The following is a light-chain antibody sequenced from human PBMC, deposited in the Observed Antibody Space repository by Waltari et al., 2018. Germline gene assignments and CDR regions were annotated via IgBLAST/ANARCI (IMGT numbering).Light chain of an antibody. J-gene: IGLJ3*02. CDR2: VNSDGSH. CDR3: QTGGHGTWV. Sequence: QLLLTQTPSAYAFLGPSLKLPCTPRSWHTSHIITWHQQQPEKGPRYLMKVNSDGSHSKGDEIPDRFSGSSCGAERYLTISSVQSEDEADYYCQTGGHGTWVFGGGTKLTVL. V-gene: IGLV4-69*01. CDR1: SWHTSHI.